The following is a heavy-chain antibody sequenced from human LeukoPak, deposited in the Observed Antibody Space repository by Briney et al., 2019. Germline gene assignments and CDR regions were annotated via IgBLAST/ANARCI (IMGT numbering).Heavy chain of an antibody. J-gene: IGHJ3*02. Sequence: SETLSLTCTVSGGSMSTFYWSWIRQPPGKGQGWIGYISYSGSNNYNPSLKSRVTISLETSKNQFSLKLSSVTAADTAIYYCARGYNYGRIGPFDIWGQGTMVTVFS. V-gene: IGHV4-59*01. D-gene: IGHD5-18*01. CDR3: ARGYNYGRIGPFDI. CDR1: GGSMSTFY. CDR2: ISYSGSN.